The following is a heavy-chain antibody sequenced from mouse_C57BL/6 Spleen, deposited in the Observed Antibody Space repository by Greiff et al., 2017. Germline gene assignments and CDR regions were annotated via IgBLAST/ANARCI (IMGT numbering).Heavy chain of an antibody. J-gene: IGHJ4*01. D-gene: IGHD1-1*01. CDR1: GYAFTNYL. CDR2: INPGSGGT. Sequence: VQLQQSGAELVRPGTSVKVSCKASGYAFTNYLIEWVKQRPGQGLEWIGVINPGSGGTNYNEKFKGKATLTADTSSSTAYMQLSSLTSEDSAVYFCARSGYYGSSYGAMDYWGQGTSVTVSS. V-gene: IGHV1-54*01. CDR3: ARSGYYGSSYGAMDY.